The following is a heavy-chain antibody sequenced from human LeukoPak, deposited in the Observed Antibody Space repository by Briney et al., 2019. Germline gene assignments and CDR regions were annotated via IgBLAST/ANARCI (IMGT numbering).Heavy chain of an antibody. CDR1: GGSISSGSYY. V-gene: IGHV4-61*02. Sequence: SETLSLTCTVSGGSISSGSYYWSWIRQPAGKGLEWIGRIYTSGSTNYNPSLKSRVTISVDTSKNQFSLKLSSVTAADTAVYYCARDNLWFGEGAWGQGTLVTVSS. D-gene: IGHD3-10*01. CDR3: ARDNLWFGEGA. CDR2: IYTSGST. J-gene: IGHJ5*02.